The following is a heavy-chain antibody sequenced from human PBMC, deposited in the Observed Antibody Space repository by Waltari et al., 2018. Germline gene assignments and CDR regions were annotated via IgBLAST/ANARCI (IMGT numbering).Heavy chain of an antibody. J-gene: IGHJ4*02. CDR3: AKAYSGYDSGFDY. CDR2: ISWDGGST. D-gene: IGHD5-12*01. V-gene: IGHV3-43*01. CDR1: GFTFDDYT. Sequence: EVQLVESGGVVVQPGGSLRLSCATSGFTFDDYTMHWVRQAPGKGLEWVSLISWDGGSTYYADSVKGRFTISRDNSKNSLYLQMNSLRTEDTALYYCAKAYSGYDSGFDYWGQGTLVTVSS.